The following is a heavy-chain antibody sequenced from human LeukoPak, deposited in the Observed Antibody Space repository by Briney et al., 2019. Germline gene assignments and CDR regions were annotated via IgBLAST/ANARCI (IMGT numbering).Heavy chain of an antibody. CDR3: VSFYETY. J-gene: IGHJ4*02. D-gene: IGHD2/OR15-2a*01. CDR1: GFTFSSYA. CDR2: INSDGSWT. Sequence: GGSLRLSCSASGFTFSSYAMHWVRQAPGKGLVWVSHINSDGSWTSYADSVKGRFTISKDNAKNTVYLQMNSLRAEDTAVYYCVSFYETYWGRGTLVTVSS. V-gene: IGHV3-74*01.